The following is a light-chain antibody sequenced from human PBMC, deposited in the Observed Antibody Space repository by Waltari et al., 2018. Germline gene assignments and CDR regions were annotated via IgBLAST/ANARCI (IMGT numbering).Light chain of an antibody. CDR1: SSDSGGYNY. J-gene: IGLJ2*01. Sequence: SALTHPDSVSGSPGQSITISCSGISSDSGGYNYVSWYQPHPGEAPKVIIYDVSNRPSGVSHRFSGSKSGSSASLTISGLQAEDEADYYCSSFTSSTTGIFGGGTKLTVL. V-gene: IGLV2-14*01. CDR3: SSFTSSTTGI. CDR2: DVS.